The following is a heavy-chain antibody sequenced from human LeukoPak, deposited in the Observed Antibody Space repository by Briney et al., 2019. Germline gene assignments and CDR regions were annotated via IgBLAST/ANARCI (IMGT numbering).Heavy chain of an antibody. CDR2: IYTSGST. CDR1: GGSISSYY. J-gene: IGHJ5*02. V-gene: IGHV4-4*09. Sequence: SETLSLTCTVSGGSISSYYWSWIRQPPGKGLEWIGYIYTSGSTNYNPSLKSRVTISVDTSKNQFSLKLSSVTAADTAVYCWARHLNYDILTGYFDPWGQGTLATVSS. CDR3: ARHLNYDILTGYFDP. D-gene: IGHD3-9*01.